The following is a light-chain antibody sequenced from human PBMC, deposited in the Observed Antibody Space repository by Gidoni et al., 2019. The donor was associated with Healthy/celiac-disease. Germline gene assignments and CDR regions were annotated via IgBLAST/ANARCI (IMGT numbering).Light chain of an antibody. CDR2: DDS. Sequence: SYVLTQPPSVSVAPGQTARITCGGNNIGSKSVHWYQQKPGQAPVLVVYDDSDGPSGIPERFSGSNSGNTATLTISRVEAGDEADYYCQVWDSSSARVFGGGTKLTVL. J-gene: IGLJ3*02. CDR1: NIGSKS. CDR3: QVWDSSSARV. V-gene: IGLV3-21*02.